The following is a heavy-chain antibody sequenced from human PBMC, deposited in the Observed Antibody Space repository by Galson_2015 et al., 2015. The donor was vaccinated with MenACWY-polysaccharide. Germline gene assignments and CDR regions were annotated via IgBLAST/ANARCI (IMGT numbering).Heavy chain of an antibody. CDR3: TRGHFRTVGATSWFHP. J-gene: IGHJ5*01. V-gene: IGHV4-61*02. CDR2: IYSSGST. Sequence: TLSLTCTVSGGSITSGSYYWSWIRQPAGKGLEWIGRIYSSGSTNYNPSLKSRVTISIDTSTNQVSLRLSSVTAADTAVYYCTRGHFRTVGATSWFHPWGQGTLVTVSS. CDR1: GGSITSGSYY. D-gene: IGHD1-26*01.